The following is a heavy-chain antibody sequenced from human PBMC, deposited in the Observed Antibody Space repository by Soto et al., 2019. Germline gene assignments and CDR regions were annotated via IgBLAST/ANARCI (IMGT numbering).Heavy chain of an antibody. CDR1: GFSFRDFV. D-gene: IGHD5-12*01. Sequence: GGSLRLSCAATGFSFRDFVMHWVRQAPGKGLEWVAVISYDEINKYTADSVKGRFTISRDNSQNTLYLQMNSLRVDGTAVYYCAKVGDGYNLSLDYWGQGTLVTVSS. CDR2: ISYDEINK. J-gene: IGHJ4*02. V-gene: IGHV3-30*18. CDR3: AKVGDGYNLSLDY.